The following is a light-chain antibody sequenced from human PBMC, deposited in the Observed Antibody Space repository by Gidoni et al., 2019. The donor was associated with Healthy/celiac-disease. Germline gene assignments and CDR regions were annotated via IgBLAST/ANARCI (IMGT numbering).Light chain of an antibody. V-gene: IGLV2-14*01. CDR3: SSYSTSSTLVV. Sequence: QSALTQPASVSGSPGQSITISCTGTSSDIGGYNYVSWYQQPPGKAPEVMIYEVSSRPSGVSNRFSGSKSGNTASLTISGLQAEDEAEYFCSSYSTSSTLVVFGGGTKLTVL. J-gene: IGLJ2*01. CDR1: SSDIGGYNY. CDR2: EVS.